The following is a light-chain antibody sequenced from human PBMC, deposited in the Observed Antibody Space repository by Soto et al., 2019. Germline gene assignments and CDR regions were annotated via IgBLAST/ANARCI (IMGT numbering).Light chain of an antibody. CDR2: GAS. J-gene: IGKJ1*01. CDR3: QQYDRWWT. Sequence: EIVLTQSPGTLSLSPGERATLSCRASQSVRSNLAWYQQKPGQAPRLVIYGASTRASGVPARFSGSGSGTEFTLTISSVQSEDFAVYYCQQYDRWWTFGQGTKVEI. CDR1: QSVRSN. V-gene: IGKV3D-15*01.